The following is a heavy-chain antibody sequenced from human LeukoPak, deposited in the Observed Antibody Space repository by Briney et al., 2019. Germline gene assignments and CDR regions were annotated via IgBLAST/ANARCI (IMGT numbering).Heavy chain of an antibody. D-gene: IGHD6-19*01. CDR2: IYYSGST. CDR1: GGSISSGGYY. CDR3: ATNEEGAVAGTVQH. V-gene: IGHV4-31*03. J-gene: IGHJ1*01. Sequence: PSGTLSLTCTVSGGSISSGGYYWNWIRQHPGKGLEWIGNIYYSGSTYYNPSLKSRVTISVDTSKNQLSLKLSSVTAADTAVYYCATNEEGAVAGTVQHWGQGTLVTVSS.